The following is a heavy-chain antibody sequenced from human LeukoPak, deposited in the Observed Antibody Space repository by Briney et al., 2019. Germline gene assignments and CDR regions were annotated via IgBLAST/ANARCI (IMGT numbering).Heavy chain of an antibody. Sequence: SETLSLTCAVYGGSFSSYYWDWIRQPPGKGPEWIGDINHSGITNYSPSLKSRVTISIDTSKNQYSLKVTSVTAADTAVYYCARKVLDYQLLQWYFDLWGRGTLVTVSS. V-gene: IGHV4-34*01. CDR1: GGSFSSYY. CDR2: INHSGIT. D-gene: IGHD2-2*01. J-gene: IGHJ2*01. CDR3: ARKVLDYQLLQWYFDL.